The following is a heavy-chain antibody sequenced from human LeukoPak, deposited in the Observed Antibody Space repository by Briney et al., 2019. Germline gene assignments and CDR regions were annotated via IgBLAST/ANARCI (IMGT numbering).Heavy chain of an antibody. D-gene: IGHD3-9*01. J-gene: IGHJ4*02. CDR2: INHSGST. Sequence: SETLSLTCTVSGGSISNYYWSWIRQPPGKGLEWIGEINHSGSTNYNPSLKSRVTISVDTSKNQFSLKLSSVTAADTAVYYCAGTYYDILTGYRYWGQGTLVTVSS. V-gene: IGHV4-34*01. CDR1: GGSISNYY. CDR3: AGTYYDILTGYRY.